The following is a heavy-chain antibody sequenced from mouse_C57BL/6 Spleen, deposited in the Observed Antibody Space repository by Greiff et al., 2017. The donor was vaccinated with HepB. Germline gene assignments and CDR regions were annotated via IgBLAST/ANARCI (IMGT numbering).Heavy chain of an antibody. CDR1: GYTFTDYY. D-gene: IGHD2-3*01. Sequence: VQLQQSGAELVRPGASVKLSCKASGYTFTDYYINWVKQRPGQGLEWIARIYPGSGNTYYNEKFKGKATLTAEKSSSTAYMQLSSLTSEDSAVYFCARYAYDGYPYFDYWGQGTTLTVSS. J-gene: IGHJ2*01. CDR2: IYPGSGNT. CDR3: ARYAYDGYPYFDY. V-gene: IGHV1-76*01.